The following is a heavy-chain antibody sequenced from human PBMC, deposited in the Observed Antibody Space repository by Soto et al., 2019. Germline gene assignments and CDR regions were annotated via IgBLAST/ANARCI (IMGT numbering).Heavy chain of an antibody. CDR2: IDYSGST. D-gene: IGHD4-17*01. Sequence: QVQLQESGPGLVKPSQTLSLTCTVSGGSISGGDYYWSWIRQHPGKGLEWIGYIDYSGSTYYNPSLKSRVTISVATSKNQFSLKLSSVTAADTAVYYCAREASLNGDYSTHDYWGQGTLVTVSS. CDR1: GGSISGGDYY. J-gene: IGHJ4*02. CDR3: AREASLNGDYSTHDY. V-gene: IGHV4-31*03.